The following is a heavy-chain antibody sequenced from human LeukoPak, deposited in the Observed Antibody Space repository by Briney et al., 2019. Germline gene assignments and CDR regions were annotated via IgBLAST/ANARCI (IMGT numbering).Heavy chain of an antibody. Sequence: GASVKVSCKTSGYTFTTYGISWVRQAPGQGLEWMGWISGYNGNTNYAQKLQGRVTMTTDTSTSTAYMELRSLRSDDTAVYYCARGGDGHRWGRRFDAFDIWGQGTMDTVSS. D-gene: IGHD7-27*01. J-gene: IGHJ3*02. V-gene: IGHV1-18*01. CDR3: ARGGDGHRWGRRFDAFDI. CDR2: ISGYNGNT. CDR1: GYTFTTYG.